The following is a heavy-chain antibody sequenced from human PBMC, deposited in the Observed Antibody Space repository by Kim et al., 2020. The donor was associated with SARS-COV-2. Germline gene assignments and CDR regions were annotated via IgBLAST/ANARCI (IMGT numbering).Heavy chain of an antibody. CDR3: ATAGIYDRVFPMFGPKYYYGMDV. J-gene: IGHJ6*02. V-gene: IGHV1-2*02. D-gene: IGHD3-10*02. CDR2: INPNSGGT. CDR1: GYTFTGYY. Sequence: ASVKVSCKASGYTFTGYYMHWVRQAPGQGLEWMGWINPNSGGTNYAQKFQGRVTMTRDTSISTAYMELSRLRSDDTAVYYCATAGIYDRVFPMFGPKYYYGMDVWGQGTTVTVSS.